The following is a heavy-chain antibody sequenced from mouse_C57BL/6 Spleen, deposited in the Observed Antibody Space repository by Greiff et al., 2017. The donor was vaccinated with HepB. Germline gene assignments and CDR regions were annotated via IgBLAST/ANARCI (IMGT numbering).Heavy chain of an antibody. Sequence: VQLKESGPELVKPGASVKISCKASGYSFTGYYMNWVKQSPEKSLEWIGEINPSTGGTTYNQKFKAKATLTVDKSSSTAYMQLKSLTSEDSAVYYCARLTSSHYAMDYWGQGTSVTVSS. J-gene: IGHJ4*01. CDR1: GYSFTGYY. CDR3: ARLTSSHYAMDY. V-gene: IGHV1-42*01. D-gene: IGHD1-1*01. CDR2: INPSTGGT.